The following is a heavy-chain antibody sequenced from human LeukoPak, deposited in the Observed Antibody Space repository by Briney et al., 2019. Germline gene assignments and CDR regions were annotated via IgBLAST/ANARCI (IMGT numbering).Heavy chain of an antibody. CDR2: MNPNSGNT. V-gene: IGHV1-8*01. J-gene: IGHJ4*02. Sequence: ASVKVSCKASGYTFTSYVINWVRQATGQGLEWMGWMNPNSGNTGYAQKFQGRVTMTRNTSISTAYMELSSLRSEDTAVYYCARGATGHYDYVWGSYRYYYFDYWGQGTLVTVSS. D-gene: IGHD3-16*02. CDR3: ARGATGHYDYVWGSYRYYYFDY. CDR1: GYTFTSYV.